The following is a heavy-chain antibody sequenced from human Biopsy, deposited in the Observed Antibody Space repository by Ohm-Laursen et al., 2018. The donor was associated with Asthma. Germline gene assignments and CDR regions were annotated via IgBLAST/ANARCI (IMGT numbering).Heavy chain of an antibody. J-gene: IGHJ4*02. CDR1: GFSFGSFG. D-gene: IGHD3-3*01. Sequence: SLRLSCTASGFSFGSFGMHWVRQVPGKGPEWVALISFDGRYEYYADSVKGRFTISRDNPMKRLYLQMSSLTAEDTAVYYCASRGGDFWSGYYTDYWGQGTLVTVSS. V-gene: IGHV3-30*03. CDR2: ISFDGRYE. CDR3: ASRGGDFWSGYYTDY.